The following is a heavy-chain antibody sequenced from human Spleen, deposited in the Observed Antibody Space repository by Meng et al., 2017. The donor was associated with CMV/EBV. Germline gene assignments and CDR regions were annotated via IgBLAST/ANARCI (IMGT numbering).Heavy chain of an antibody. CDR2: MNCNSGNT. J-gene: IGHJ6*02. CDR1: GYTFSLYD. CDR3: ARVFSAGPSIAARPYYYYGMDV. V-gene: IGHV1-8*01. Sequence: ASVKVSCKASGYTFSLYDIHWVRQGAGQGPEWMGWMNCNSGNTGYVEKFQGRVTMTRDTSTNTAYMELSGLRSDDTAVYYCARVFSAGPSIAARPYYYYGMDVWGQGTTVTVSS. D-gene: IGHD6-6*01.